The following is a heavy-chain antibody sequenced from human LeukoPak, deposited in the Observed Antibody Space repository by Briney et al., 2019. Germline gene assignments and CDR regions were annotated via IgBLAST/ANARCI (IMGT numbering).Heavy chain of an antibody. CDR3: ARGYCSSTSCYGFFWFDP. J-gene: IGHJ5*02. CDR1: GFTFDDYA. D-gene: IGHD2-2*01. CDR2: IYSGGST. Sequence: PGRSLRLSCAASGFTFDDYAMHWVRQAPGKGLEWVSVIYSGGSTYYADSVKGRFTISRDNFKNTLYLQMNSLRAEDTAVYYCARGYCSSTSCYGFFWFDPWGQGTLVTVSS. V-gene: IGHV3-66*02.